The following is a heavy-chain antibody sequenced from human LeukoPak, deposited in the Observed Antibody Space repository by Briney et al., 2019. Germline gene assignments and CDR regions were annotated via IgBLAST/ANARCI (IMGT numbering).Heavy chain of an antibody. CDR2: ISYDGSNK. CDR3: DWSGY. D-gene: IGHD2-8*02. Sequence: GRSLRLTCAASGFTFSSYAMHWVRQAPGKGLEWVAVISYDGSNKYYADSVKGRFTISRDNSKNTLYLQMNSLRAEDTAVYYCDWSGYWGQGTLVTVSS. CDR1: GFTFSSYA. J-gene: IGHJ4*02. V-gene: IGHV3-30*04.